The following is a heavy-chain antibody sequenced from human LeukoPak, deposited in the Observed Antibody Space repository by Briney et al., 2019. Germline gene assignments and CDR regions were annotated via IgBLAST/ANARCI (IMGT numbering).Heavy chain of an antibody. CDR2: IQYPGTT. V-gene: IGHV4-59*08. D-gene: IGHD1-14*01. CDR3: VRRGIQDPGRVLFDY. Sequence: AWETLSLICTVSAGSISNHYWRWVRQPPGKRLEWIAYIQYPGTTDYNPPLKCRATISLESSVNQFSLKLSSVTAADTAIYYCVRRGIQDPGRVLFDYWGRGTLVTVSS. J-gene: IGHJ4*02. CDR1: AGSISNHY.